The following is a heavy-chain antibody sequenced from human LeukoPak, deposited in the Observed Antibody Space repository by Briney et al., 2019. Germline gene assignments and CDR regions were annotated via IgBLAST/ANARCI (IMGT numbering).Heavy chain of an antibody. J-gene: IGHJ4*02. Sequence: GGSLRLSCAASGFTFSSQNMDWARQAPGKGLEWVAYISTSGDSTKYADSVEGRFTISRDNAENSLYLLMNSLRVEDTAVYYCVKNGWLDYWGQGILVTVSS. CDR2: ISTSGDST. D-gene: IGHD6-19*01. CDR1: GFTFSSQN. V-gene: IGHV3-21*06. CDR3: VKNGWLDY.